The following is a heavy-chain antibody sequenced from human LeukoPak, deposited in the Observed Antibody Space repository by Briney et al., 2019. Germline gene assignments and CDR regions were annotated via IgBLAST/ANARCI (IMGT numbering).Heavy chain of an antibody. J-gene: IGHJ4*02. CDR3: VRLVAVPDAYFDY. CDR1: GFTFSGYW. V-gene: IGHV3-74*01. CDR2: INSNGYST. Sequence: GGSLRLSCAASGFTFSGYWMHWVRQAPGKGLVWVSRINSNGYSTAYADSVKGRFTISRDNAKNTLYLQMNSLRAEDTAVYYCVRLVAVPDAYFDYWGQGTLVTVSS. D-gene: IGHD2-2*01.